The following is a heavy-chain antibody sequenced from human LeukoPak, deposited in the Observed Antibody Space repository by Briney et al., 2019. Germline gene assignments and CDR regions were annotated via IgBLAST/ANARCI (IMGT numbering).Heavy chain of an antibody. CDR1: GFTFSGSA. J-gene: IGHJ4*02. CDR2: IRSKANSYAT. Sequence: GGSLRLSCAASGFTFSGSAMHWVRQAAGKGLEWVGRIRSKANSYATAYAASVKGRFTISRDDSKNTAYLQMNSLKTEDTAVYYCTKQGPDYVWGSYRYLPFDYWGQGTLATVSS. D-gene: IGHD3-16*02. CDR3: TKQGPDYVWGSYRYLPFDY. V-gene: IGHV3-73*01.